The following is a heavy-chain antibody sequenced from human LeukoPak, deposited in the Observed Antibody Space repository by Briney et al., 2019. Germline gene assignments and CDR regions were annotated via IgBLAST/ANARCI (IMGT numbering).Heavy chain of an antibody. CDR2: IYYSGST. V-gene: IGHV4-39*01. J-gene: IGHJ4*02. D-gene: IGHD4-17*01. CDR3: ARHSHYGDLAEY. Sequence: PSETLSLTCTVSGGSISRSSYYWGWIRQPPGKGLEWIGSIYYSGSTYYNPSLKSRVTISVDTSKNQFSLKLSSVTAADTAVYYCARHSHYGDLAEYWVQGSLVTVSS. CDR1: GGSISRSSYY.